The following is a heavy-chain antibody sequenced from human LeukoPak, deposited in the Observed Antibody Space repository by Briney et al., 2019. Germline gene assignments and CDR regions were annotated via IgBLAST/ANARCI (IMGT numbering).Heavy chain of an antibody. Sequence: SETLSLTCTVSGGSISSYYWSWIRQPAGKGLEWIGRIYTSGSTNYNTALKSRGTLSVDTSQNQFSLRLSSVAAADTAVYYCARARGGLRGVNPFDPWGQGTLVTVSS. D-gene: IGHD3-10*01. CDR3: ARARGGLRGVNPFDP. CDR2: IYTSGST. J-gene: IGHJ5*02. V-gene: IGHV4-4*07. CDR1: GGSISSYY.